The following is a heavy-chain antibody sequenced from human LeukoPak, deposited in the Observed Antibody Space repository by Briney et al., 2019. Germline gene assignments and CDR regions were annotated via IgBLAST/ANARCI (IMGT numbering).Heavy chain of an antibody. D-gene: IGHD6-13*01. Sequence: PGGSLRLSCAASGFTFHHYAMHWVRQVPGKGLEWVSGISWNSAYIGYADSVKGRFTISRDNSKNTLYLQMNSLRAEDTAVYYCARGLLAAAGTNWFDPWGQGTLVTVSS. CDR1: GFTFHHYA. CDR2: ISWNSAYI. J-gene: IGHJ5*02. CDR3: ARGLLAAAGTNWFDP. V-gene: IGHV3-9*01.